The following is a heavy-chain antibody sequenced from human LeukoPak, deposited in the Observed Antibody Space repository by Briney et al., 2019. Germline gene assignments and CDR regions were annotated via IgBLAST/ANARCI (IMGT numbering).Heavy chain of an antibody. V-gene: IGHV3-48*02. CDR1: GFTFSSYS. CDR3: ARGDCSGASCLLADY. J-gene: IGHJ4*02. D-gene: IGHD2-15*01. CDR2: ISSSSTI. Sequence: PGGSLRLSCAASGFTFSSYSMNWVRQPPGKGLEWVSYISSSSTIYYADSVKGRFTISRDNAKNSQYLQMNSLRDEDTAVYYCARGDCSGASCLLADYWGQGTLVTVSS.